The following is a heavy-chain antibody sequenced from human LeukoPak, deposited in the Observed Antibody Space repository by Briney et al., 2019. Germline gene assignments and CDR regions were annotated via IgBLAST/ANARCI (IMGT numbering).Heavy chain of an antibody. Sequence: ATVTLTCKASGYTISNYIIHWVRQPPGQRHERMRWINSGNGGRKYLQNFQGRVTITSDTSASTAYMELNSLTSEDTAVYYCARGSSGRHGDYWGXGXXXTVPS. V-gene: IGHV1-3*01. CDR1: GYTISNYI. J-gene: IGHJ4*01. D-gene: IGHD3-10*01. CDR2: INSGNGGR. CDR3: ARGSSGRHGDY.